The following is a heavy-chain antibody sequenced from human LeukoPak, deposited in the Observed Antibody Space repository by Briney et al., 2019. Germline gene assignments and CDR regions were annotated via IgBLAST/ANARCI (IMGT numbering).Heavy chain of an antibody. D-gene: IGHD3-22*01. V-gene: IGHV1-18*01. CDR1: GYTFTSYG. Sequence: ASVKVSCKASGYTFTSYGISWVRQAPGQGLEWMGWISAYNGNTNYAQKLQGRVTMTTDTSTSTAYMELRSLRSDDTAVYYCAIQTYYYDSSGYYYGAFDIWGQGTMVTVSS. CDR3: AIQTYYYDSSGYYYGAFDI. J-gene: IGHJ3*02. CDR2: ISAYNGNT.